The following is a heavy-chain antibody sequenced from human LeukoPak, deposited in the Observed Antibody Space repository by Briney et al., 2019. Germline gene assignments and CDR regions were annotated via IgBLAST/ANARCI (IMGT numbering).Heavy chain of an antibody. CDR3: AKDIGAYSSSIDY. CDR2: ISWNSGSI. J-gene: IGHJ4*02. D-gene: IGHD6-6*01. V-gene: IGHV3-9*03. Sequence: GGSLRLSCAASGFTFDDYAMHWVRQAPGKGLEWVSGISWNSGSIGYADSVKGRFTISRDNAKNSLYLQMNSLRAEDMALYYCAKDIGAYSSSIDYWGQGTLVTVSS. CDR1: GFTFDDYA.